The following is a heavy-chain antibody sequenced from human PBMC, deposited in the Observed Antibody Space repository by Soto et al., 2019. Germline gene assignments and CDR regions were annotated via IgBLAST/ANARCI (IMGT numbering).Heavy chain of an antibody. CDR3: ARDQYSGSYYYYYYYGMDV. V-gene: IGHV4-39*07. Sequence: SETLSLTCTVSGGSISSGGYYWSWVRQPPGKGLEWIGEIYHSGSTNYNPSLKSRVTISVDKSKNQFSLKLSSVTAADTAVYYCARDQYSGSYYYYYYYGMDVWGQGTTVTVSS. D-gene: IGHD1-26*01. J-gene: IGHJ6*02. CDR1: GGSISSGGYY. CDR2: IYHSGST.